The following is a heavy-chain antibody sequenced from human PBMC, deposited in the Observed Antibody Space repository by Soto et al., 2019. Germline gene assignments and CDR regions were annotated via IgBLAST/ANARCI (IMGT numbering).Heavy chain of an antibody. J-gene: IGHJ6*02. Sequence: QVQLVQSGAEVKKPGSSVKVSCKASGGTFSSYAISWVRQAPGQGLEWMGGIIPISGTANYAQKFQGRATITADESTSTAYMELSSLRYEDTAVYYCARSQGSSTSLEIYYYYYYGMDVWGQGTTVTVSS. CDR1: GGTFSSYA. D-gene: IGHD2-2*01. CDR3: ARSQGSSTSLEIYYYYYYGMDV. V-gene: IGHV1-69*01. CDR2: IIPISGTA.